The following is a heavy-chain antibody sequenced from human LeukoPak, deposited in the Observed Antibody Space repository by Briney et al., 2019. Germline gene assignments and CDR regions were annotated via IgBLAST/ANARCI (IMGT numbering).Heavy chain of an antibody. CDR3: ARVHTVVTPFDS. CDR2: ISSPSSTI. D-gene: IGHD4-23*01. V-gene: IGHV3-48*01. CDR1: GFTFSSYE. Sequence: TGGSLRLSCAASGFTFSSYEMNWVRQAPGKGLEWVSYISSPSSTIYYADSVKGRFTISRDNAKSSLYLQMNSLRAEDTAVYYCARVHTVVTPFDSWGQGTLVTVSS. J-gene: IGHJ4*02.